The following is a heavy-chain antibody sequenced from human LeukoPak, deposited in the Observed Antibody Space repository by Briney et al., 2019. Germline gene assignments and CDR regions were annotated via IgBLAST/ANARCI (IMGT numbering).Heavy chain of an antibody. J-gene: IGHJ4*02. Sequence: GRSLRLSCAASGFTFDGYAMHWVRQAPGKGLEWASGISWNSGSIGYADSVKGRFTISRDNAKNSLYLQMNSLRAEDTALYYCAKGVFVGATNGYYFDYWGQGTLVTVSS. CDR1: GFTFDGYA. V-gene: IGHV3-9*01. CDR2: ISWNSGSI. D-gene: IGHD1-26*01. CDR3: AKGVFVGATNGYYFDY.